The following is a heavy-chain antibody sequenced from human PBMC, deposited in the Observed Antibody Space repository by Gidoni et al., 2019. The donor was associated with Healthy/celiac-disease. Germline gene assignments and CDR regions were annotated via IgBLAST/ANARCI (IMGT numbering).Heavy chain of an antibody. D-gene: IGHD1-26*01. CDR2: IYPGDSDT. J-gene: IGHJ6*02. CDR1: GYSFTSYW. CDR3: ARHVGGWELLGYYYGMDV. V-gene: IGHV5-51*01. Sequence: EVQLVQSGAEVKKPGESLKISCKGSGYSFTSYWIGWGRQMPGKGLEWMGIIYPGDSDTRYSPSFQAQVTISADKSISTAYLQWSSLKASDTAMYYCARHVGGWELLGYYYGMDVWGQGTTVTVSS.